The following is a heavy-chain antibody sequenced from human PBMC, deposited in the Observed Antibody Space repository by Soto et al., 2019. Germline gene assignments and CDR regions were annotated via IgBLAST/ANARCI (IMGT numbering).Heavy chain of an antibody. CDR1: GGSISSSSYY. Sequence: SETLSLTCTVSGGSISSSSYYWGWIRQPPGKGLEWIGSIYYSGSTYYNPSLKSRVTISVDTSKNQFSLKLSSVTAADTAVYYCARGGHDYGGKPTPGYYYYGMDVWGQGTTVTVSS. V-gene: IGHV4-39*01. D-gene: IGHD4-17*01. CDR2: IYYSGST. J-gene: IGHJ6*02. CDR3: ARGGHDYGGKPTPGYYYYGMDV.